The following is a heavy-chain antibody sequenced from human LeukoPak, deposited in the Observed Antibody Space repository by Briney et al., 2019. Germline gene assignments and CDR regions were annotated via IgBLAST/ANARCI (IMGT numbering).Heavy chain of an antibody. D-gene: IGHD5-12*01. CDR1: GYTFTSYG. Sequence: GASVKVSCKASGYTFTSYGISWVRQAPGQGLEWMGWIYNTNTNYGQKFQGRVTMTTDTSTSTAYMELRSLRSDDTAVYYCARAAADIVATTTADYWGQGTLVTVSS. CDR3: ARAAADIVATTTADY. CDR2: IYNTNT. V-gene: IGHV1-18*01. J-gene: IGHJ4*02.